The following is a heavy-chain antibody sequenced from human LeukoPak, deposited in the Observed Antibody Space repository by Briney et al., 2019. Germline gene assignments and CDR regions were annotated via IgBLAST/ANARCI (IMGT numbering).Heavy chain of an antibody. CDR1: GFTFSNYW. V-gene: IGHV3-74*01. CDR3: ARAGSGRVGRDY. CDR2: INSDGSIT. J-gene: IGHJ4*02. Sequence: GGSLRLSCAASGFTFSNYWMHWVRQAPGKGRVWVSRINSDGSITSYADSVKGRFTISRDNAKNSLYLQMNSLRAEDTAVYYCARAGSGRVGRDYWGQGTLVTVSS. D-gene: IGHD6-19*01.